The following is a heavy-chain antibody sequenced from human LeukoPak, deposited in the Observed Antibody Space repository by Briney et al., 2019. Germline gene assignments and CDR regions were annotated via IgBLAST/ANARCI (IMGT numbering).Heavy chain of an antibody. D-gene: IGHD4-11*01. CDR2: IWSDGSNR. V-gene: IGHV3-33*01. Sequence: PGGSLRLSCEASGFIFSHYGMHWVRQAPGKGLEWVAVIWSDGSNRFYAGSVKGRLTISRDNSQNTVFLQMDSLRAEDTAMYYCARDAQRGFDYSNSLKYWGHGTLVTVSS. CDR3: ARDAQRGFDYSNSLKY. CDR1: GFIFSHYG. J-gene: IGHJ4*01.